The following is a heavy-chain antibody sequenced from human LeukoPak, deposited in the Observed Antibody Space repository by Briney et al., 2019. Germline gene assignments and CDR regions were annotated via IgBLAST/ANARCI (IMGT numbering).Heavy chain of an antibody. D-gene: IGHD5-12*01. Sequence: GASVKVSCKASGYTFTGYYMHWVRQAPGQGLEWMGWINPNSGATNYAQKLQGRVTMTRDTSISTAYMELSRLRSDDTAVYYCARDRDGSGWWLPFDYWGQGTLVTVSS. J-gene: IGHJ4*02. CDR2: INPNSGAT. CDR3: ARDRDGSGWWLPFDY. V-gene: IGHV1-2*02. CDR1: GYTFTGYY.